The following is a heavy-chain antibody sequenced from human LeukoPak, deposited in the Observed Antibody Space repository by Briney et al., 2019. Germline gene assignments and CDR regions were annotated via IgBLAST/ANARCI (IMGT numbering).Heavy chain of an antibody. CDR2: IYYSGST. J-gene: IGHJ5*02. CDR3: PREENYYGWGSYGGSDP. V-gene: IGHV4-30-4*01. CDR1: GGSISSGDYC. Sequence: SETLSLTCTVSGGSISSGDYCWSWIRQPPGKGLEWIGYIYYSGSTYYNPSLKSRVTISVDTSKNQFSLKLSSVTAADTAVYYWPREENYYGWGSYGGSDPGGQGTLVTVSS. D-gene: IGHD3-10*01.